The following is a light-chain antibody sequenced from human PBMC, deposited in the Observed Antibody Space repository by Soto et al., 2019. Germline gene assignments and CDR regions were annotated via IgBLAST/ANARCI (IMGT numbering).Light chain of an antibody. Sequence: DIQMTQSPSTLSASVGDRVTITCRASQSISTWLAWYQQKPGKAPKLLIYKASSLEGGVPSRFSGGGSGTEFNITVSSLRPDDFATYYCQQYNTYPLTFGGGTMVEIK. J-gene: IGKJ4*01. CDR3: QQYNTYPLT. CDR2: KAS. CDR1: QSISTW. V-gene: IGKV1-5*03.